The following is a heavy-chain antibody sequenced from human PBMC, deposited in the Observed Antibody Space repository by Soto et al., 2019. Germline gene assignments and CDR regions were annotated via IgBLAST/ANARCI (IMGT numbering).Heavy chain of an antibody. CDR1: GGSVSSGSYY. CDR2: IYYSGST. V-gene: IGHV4-61*01. CDR3: ARAARPRGDYDFWSGYASTIDY. D-gene: IGHD3-3*01. J-gene: IGHJ4*02. Sequence: SETLSLTCTASGGSVSSGSYYWSWIRQPPGKGLEWIGYIYYSGSTNYNPSLKSRVTISVDTSKNQFSLKLSSVTAADTAVYYCARAARPRGDYDFWSGYASTIDYWPQGTLVTVSS.